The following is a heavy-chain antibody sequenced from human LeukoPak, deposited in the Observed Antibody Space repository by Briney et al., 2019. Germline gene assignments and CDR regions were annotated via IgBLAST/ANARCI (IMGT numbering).Heavy chain of an antibody. CDR1: GGSFSGYY. D-gene: IGHD6-6*01. CDR3: ARRKSSSSRYFDL. J-gene: IGHJ2*01. Sequence: PSETLSLTCAVYGGSFSGYYWSWIRQPPGKGLEWIGEINHSGSTNYNPSLKSRVTISVDTSKNQFSLKLSSVTAADTAVYYCARRKSSSSRYFDLWGRGTLVTVSS. V-gene: IGHV4-34*01. CDR2: INHSGST.